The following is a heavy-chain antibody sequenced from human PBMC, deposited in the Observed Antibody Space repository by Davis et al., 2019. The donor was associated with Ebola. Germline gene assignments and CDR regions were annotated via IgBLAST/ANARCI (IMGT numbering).Heavy chain of an antibody. J-gene: IGHJ4*02. Sequence: SVKVSCKASGYRFTSYYMYWVRQAPGQGLEWMGGIIPIFDTPHYAQKFQGRITITADASTSTAYMELSSLRSEDTATYFCARDFDGGNYYFDYWGPGTPVTVSS. CDR3: ARDFDGGNYYFDY. D-gene: IGHD3-9*01. CDR2: IIPIFDTP. V-gene: IGHV1-69*13. CDR1: GYRFTSYY.